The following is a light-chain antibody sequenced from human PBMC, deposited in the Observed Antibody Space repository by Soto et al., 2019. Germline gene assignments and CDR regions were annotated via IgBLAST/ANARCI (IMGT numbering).Light chain of an antibody. J-gene: IGKJ1*01. Sequence: AIQMTQSPSPLSASVGDRVTIACRASQGIRNDLGWYQQKPGKAPKLLIYDASSLESGVPSRFSGSGSGTEFTLTISSLQPDDFATYYCQQYNSYSRTFGQGTKVDI. CDR3: QQYNSYSRT. CDR1: QGIRND. V-gene: IGKV1-13*02. CDR2: DAS.